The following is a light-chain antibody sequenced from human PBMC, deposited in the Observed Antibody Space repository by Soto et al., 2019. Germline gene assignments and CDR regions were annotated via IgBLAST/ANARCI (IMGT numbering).Light chain of an antibody. J-gene: IGKJ4*01. V-gene: IGKV3-20*01. CDR3: QQYNSPLT. CDR1: QSVSNNY. Sequence: EIVLTQSPGTLSLSLGERATLSCRASQSVSNNYLACYQQKPGQAHRLLIYGASNRATGIPDRFSGSGSGTDFTLTISSLQPDDFATYYCQQYNSPLTFAGGTKVDI. CDR2: GAS.